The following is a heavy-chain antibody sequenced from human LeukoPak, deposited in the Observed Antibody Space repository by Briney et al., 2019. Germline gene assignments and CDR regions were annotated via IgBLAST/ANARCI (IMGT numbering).Heavy chain of an antibody. CDR2: MNPNSGNT. D-gene: IGHD3-3*01. Sequence: ASVKVSRKASGYTFTSYDINWVRQATGQGLEWMGWMNPNSGNTGYAQKFQGRVTMTRNTSISTAYMELSSLRSEDTAVYYCARAFSYYDFWSGQFAFVIWGQGTMVTVSS. J-gene: IGHJ3*02. CDR1: GYTFTSYD. V-gene: IGHV1-8*01. CDR3: ARAFSYYDFWSGQFAFVI.